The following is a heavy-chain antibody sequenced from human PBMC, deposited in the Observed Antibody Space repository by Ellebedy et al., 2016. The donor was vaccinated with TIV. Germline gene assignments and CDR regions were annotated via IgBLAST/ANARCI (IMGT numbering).Heavy chain of an antibody. CDR1: GDSVPSKSAI. V-gene: IGHV6-1*01. CDR3: TRAGAGGAAGLFGS. CDR2: TYYRSKWYD. Sequence: SQTLSLTCAIPGDSVPSKSAIWHCIRQSPSSGLQWPGRTYYRSKWYDDYAVSVRSRTTVKADTSKNQFALRLKSVTPEDTAVYYCTRAGAGGAAGLFGSWGQGTLVTVSS. J-gene: IGHJ4*02. D-gene: IGHD6-13*01.